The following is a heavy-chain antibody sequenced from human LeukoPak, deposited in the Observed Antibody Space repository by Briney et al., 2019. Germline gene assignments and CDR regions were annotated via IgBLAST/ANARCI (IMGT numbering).Heavy chain of an antibody. Sequence: ASVKVSCKASGYTFTSYDINWVRQATGQGLEWMGWMNPNSGSTGYAQKFQGRVTITRNTSISTAYMELSGLRSEDTAVDYCARLNTAMVLYYFDYWGQGTLVTVSS. CDR1: GYTFTSYD. J-gene: IGHJ4*02. V-gene: IGHV1-8*03. CDR3: ARLNTAMVLYYFDY. D-gene: IGHD5-18*01. CDR2: MNPNSGST.